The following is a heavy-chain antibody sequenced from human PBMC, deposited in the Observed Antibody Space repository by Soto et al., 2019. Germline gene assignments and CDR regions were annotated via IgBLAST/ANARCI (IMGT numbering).Heavy chain of an antibody. Sequence: QVQLQESGPGLVKPSGTLSLTCAVSSGSISSSNWWSWVRQPPAKGREWSGEIYHSGSTNYNPSLKRRVTISVDKSKNPFSLKLSSLTAADTAVYYCARGTKAYCSGGSCYYYYMDVWGKGTTVTVSS. CDR2: IYHSGST. J-gene: IGHJ6*03. CDR1: SGSISSSNW. V-gene: IGHV4-4*02. D-gene: IGHD2-15*01. CDR3: ARGTKAYCSGGSCYYYYMDV.